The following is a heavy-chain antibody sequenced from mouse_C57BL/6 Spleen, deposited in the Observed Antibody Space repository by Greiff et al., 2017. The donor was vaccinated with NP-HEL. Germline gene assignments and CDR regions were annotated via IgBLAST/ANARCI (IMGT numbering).Heavy chain of an antibody. J-gene: IGHJ3*01. D-gene: IGHD1-1*01. Sequence: EVQGVESGAELVRPGASVKLSCTASGFNIKDDYMHWVKQRPEQGLEWIGWIDPENGDTEYASKFQGKATITADTSSNTAYLQLSSLTSEDTAVYYCTTELRNYYGSSYVMFAYWGQGTLVTVSA. CDR3: TTELRNYYGSSYVMFAY. V-gene: IGHV14-4*01. CDR2: IDPENGDT. CDR1: GFNIKDDY.